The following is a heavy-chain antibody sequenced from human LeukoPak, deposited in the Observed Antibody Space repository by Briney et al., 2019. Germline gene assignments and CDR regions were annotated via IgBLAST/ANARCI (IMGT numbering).Heavy chain of an antibody. CDR3: LGGLREPYYYYMDV. J-gene: IGHJ6*03. CDR1: GFTFSSYA. D-gene: IGHD5-12*01. Sequence: PGGSLRLSCAASGFTFSSYAMHWVRQAPGKGLEWVAVISYDGSNKYYADSVKGRFTISRDNSKNTLYLQMNSLRAEDTAVYYCLGGLREPYYYYMDVWGKGTTVTVSS. V-gene: IGHV3-30-3*01. CDR2: ISYDGSNK.